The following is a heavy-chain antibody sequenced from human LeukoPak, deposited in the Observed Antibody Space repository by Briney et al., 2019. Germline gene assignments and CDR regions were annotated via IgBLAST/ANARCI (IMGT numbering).Heavy chain of an antibody. V-gene: IGHV3-30*02. CDR3: TKDPRMRSESYLYYFDY. CDR1: GFTFSTYG. D-gene: IGHD1-26*01. Sequence: GGSLRLSCAASGFTFSTYGMDWVRQAPGKGLEWVGFTRHDGSNSYYADSVKGRFTISRDNSKNTVYLQMNSLRPDDTAVYYCTKDPRMRSESYLYYFDYWGQGTLVTVSS. J-gene: IGHJ4*02. CDR2: TRHDGSNS.